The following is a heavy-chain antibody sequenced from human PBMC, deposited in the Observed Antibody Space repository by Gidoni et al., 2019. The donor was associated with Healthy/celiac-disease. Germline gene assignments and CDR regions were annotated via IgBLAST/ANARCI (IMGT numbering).Heavy chain of an antibody. J-gene: IGHJ3*02. CDR1: GFSLSNARMG. V-gene: IGHV2-26*01. Sequence: QVTLKESGPVLVKPTETLTLTCTVTGFSLSNARMGVSWIRQPPGKALEWLAHIFSNDEKSYSPSLKSRLTISKDTSKSQVVLTMTNMDPVDTATYYCARIDYGDYFGAFDIWGQGTMVTVSS. D-gene: IGHD4-17*01. CDR3: ARIDYGDYFGAFDI. CDR2: IFSNDEK.